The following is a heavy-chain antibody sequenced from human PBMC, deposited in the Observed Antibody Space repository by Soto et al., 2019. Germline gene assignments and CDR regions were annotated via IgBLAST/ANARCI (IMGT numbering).Heavy chain of an antibody. V-gene: IGHV4-59*01. J-gene: IGHJ4*02. CDR3: ARGASRYYYA. CDR2: IYYSGST. CDR1: GGSISSYF. D-gene: IGHD3-22*01. Sequence: QVQLQESDRGLVKPSETLSLTCTVSGGSISSYFWSWIRQPPGKGLEWIGNIYYSGSTNYNPSLKSRVTISVDTSKNQFSLNLSSVTAADTAVYYRARGASRYYYAWGQGTLVTVSS.